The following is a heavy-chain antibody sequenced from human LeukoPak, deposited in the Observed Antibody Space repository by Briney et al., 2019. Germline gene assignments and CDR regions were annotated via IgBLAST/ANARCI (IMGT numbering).Heavy chain of an antibody. J-gene: IGHJ4*02. Sequence: GGSLRLSCVASGVTLSSYAMSWARQAPGKGLEWVSGISSSGSGGNTYYADSVKGRFTISRDNSKNTLYLQMNSLRAEDTAVYYCAKLLWFGELLEISTLDYWGQGTLVTVSS. CDR3: AKLLWFGELLEISTLDY. CDR1: GVTLSSYA. V-gene: IGHV3-23*01. CDR2: ISSSGSGGNT. D-gene: IGHD3-10*01.